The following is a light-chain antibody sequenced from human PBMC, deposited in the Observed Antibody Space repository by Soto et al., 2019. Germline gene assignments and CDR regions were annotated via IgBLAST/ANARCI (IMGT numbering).Light chain of an antibody. J-gene: IGLJ1*01. CDR1: GSNIGAGYD. CDR2: GNS. V-gene: IGLV1-40*01. Sequence: QSVVTRPPSVSGAPGQRVTISCTGSGSNIGAGYDVHWYQQLPGTAPKLLIYGNSNRPSGVPDRFSGSKSGTSASLAITGLQAEDEADYHCQSYDSRLSGLVFGTGTKVTVL. CDR3: QSYDSRLSGLV.